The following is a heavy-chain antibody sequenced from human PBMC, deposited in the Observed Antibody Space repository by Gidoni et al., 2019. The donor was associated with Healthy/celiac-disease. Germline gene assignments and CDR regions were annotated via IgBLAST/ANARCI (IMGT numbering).Heavy chain of an antibody. D-gene: IGHD6-19*01. CDR1: GFTFSRYA. Sequence: EVQPSESGGGLVQPGGYQRRICATSGFTFSRYAMSWVRQAPGKGLGWVSAISRSGGSTYYADSVKGRFTISRDNSKDTLYLQMNSLRAEDTAVYYYAKDHGNSGWYAYNWFDPWGQGTLVTVSS. CDR2: ISRSGGST. J-gene: IGHJ5*02. CDR3: AKDHGNSGWYAYNWFDP. V-gene: IGHV3-23*01.